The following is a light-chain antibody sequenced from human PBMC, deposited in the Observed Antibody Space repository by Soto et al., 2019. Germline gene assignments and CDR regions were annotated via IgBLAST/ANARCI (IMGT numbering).Light chain of an antibody. J-gene: IGLJ1*01. CDR1: SSDVGGYNY. CDR2: DVT. Sequence: QSVLTQPASVSGSPGQSITISCTGTSSDVGGYNYVSWYQQHPGKAPKLMIHDVTYRPSWASNLFSGSKSGNTASLTISGLQAEDEADYYCSSYTTNSTYVFGTGTKVTVL. CDR3: SSYTTNSTYV. V-gene: IGLV2-14*01.